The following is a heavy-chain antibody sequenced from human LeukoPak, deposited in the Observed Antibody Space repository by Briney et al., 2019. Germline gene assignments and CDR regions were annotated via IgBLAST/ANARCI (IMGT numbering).Heavy chain of an antibody. CDR1: GFTFSSYA. Sequence: GGSLRLSCAASGFTFSSYAMSWVRQAPGKGLGWVSAISNSHGSTYYADSVKGRFTISRDNSKNTLYLQMNSLTADDTAIYYCAKATGTLGNWGQGTLVTVSS. V-gene: IGHV3-23*01. CDR3: AKATGTLGN. CDR2: ISNSHGST. D-gene: IGHD1-1*01. J-gene: IGHJ4*02.